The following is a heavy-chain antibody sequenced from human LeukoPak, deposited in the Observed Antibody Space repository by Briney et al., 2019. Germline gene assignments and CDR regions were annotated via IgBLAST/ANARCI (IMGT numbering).Heavy chain of an antibody. CDR3: ARDLGYKDYVSAFDI. Sequence: PGGSLRLSCAASAFTFDDYGMTWVRQAPGKGLEWVSGINWNGGSTGYAVSVKSRFTISRDSAKNSLYLQMNSLRAEDTALYYCARDLGYKDYVSAFDIWGQGTMVTVSS. D-gene: IGHD5-24*01. CDR2: INWNGGST. J-gene: IGHJ3*02. CDR1: AFTFDDYG. V-gene: IGHV3-20*04.